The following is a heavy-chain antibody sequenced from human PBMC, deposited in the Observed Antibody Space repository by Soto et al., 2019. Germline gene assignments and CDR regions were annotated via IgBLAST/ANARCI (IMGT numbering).Heavy chain of an antibody. J-gene: IGHJ4*02. Sequence: QVQLVQSGAEVKKPGASVKVSCQASGYTFASHYIHWVRQAPGQGLEWMGVINPNGGNTRYAQRFQDRLTLTTDTPTNTVYLDLSSLSSDDTAVYYCGRDTSGLAYWGQGTLVTVSS. CDR2: INPNGGNT. CDR3: GRDTSGLAY. CDR1: GYTFASHY. V-gene: IGHV1-46*01.